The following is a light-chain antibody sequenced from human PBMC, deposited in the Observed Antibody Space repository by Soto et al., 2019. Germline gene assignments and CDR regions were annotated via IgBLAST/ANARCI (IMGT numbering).Light chain of an antibody. CDR2: KAS. CDR1: ESTSRW. CDR3: QQYNSYSTWN. Sequence: DIQMTQSPPTLSASVGDRVTITCRASESTSRWLAWYQQKPGKAPKLLIYKASNLESGVPSRFSGSGSGTEFTLTISNLQPDDFATYYCQQYNSYSTWNFGQGTQVEIK. J-gene: IGKJ1*01. V-gene: IGKV1-5*03.